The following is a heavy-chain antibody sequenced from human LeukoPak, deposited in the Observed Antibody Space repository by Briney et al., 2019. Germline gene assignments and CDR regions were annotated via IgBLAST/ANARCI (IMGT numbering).Heavy chain of an antibody. D-gene: IGHD1-14*01. CDR2: IYSGGDT. Sequence: PGGSLRLSCAVSGFTVSTNYMSWVRQAPGKGLEWVSVIYSGGDTYYADSMKGQFTVSRDNSKNTLYLQMTTLRAEDTAVYYCARGGGGGNPFDYWGQGTLVTVSS. V-gene: IGHV3-53*01. CDR3: ARGGGGGNPFDY. CDR1: GFTVSTNY. J-gene: IGHJ4*02.